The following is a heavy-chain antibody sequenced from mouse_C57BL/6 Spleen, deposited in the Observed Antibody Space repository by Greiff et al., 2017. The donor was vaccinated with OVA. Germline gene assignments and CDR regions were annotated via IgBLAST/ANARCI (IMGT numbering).Heavy chain of an antibody. D-gene: IGHD1-1*01. V-gene: IGHV1-55*01. CDR3: ARRGLVARYFDY. J-gene: IGHJ2*01. CDR1: GYTFTSYW. CDR2: IYPGSGST. Sequence: QVQLQQPGAELVKPGASVKMSCKASGYTFTSYWITWVKQRPGQGLEWIGDIYPGSGSTNYNEKFTSKDTLTVDTSSSTAYMQLSSLTSEDSAVYYCARRGLVARYFDYWGQGTTLTVSS.